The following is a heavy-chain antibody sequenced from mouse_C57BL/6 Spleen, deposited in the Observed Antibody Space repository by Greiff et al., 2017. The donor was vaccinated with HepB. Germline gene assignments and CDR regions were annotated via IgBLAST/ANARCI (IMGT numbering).Heavy chain of an antibody. CDR2: IWSGGST. CDR3: ARNNYYGSVYYFDY. CDR1: GFSLTSYG. D-gene: IGHD1-1*01. Sequence: VKLVESGPGLVQPSQSLSITCTVSGFSLTSYGVHWVRQSPGKGLEWLGVIWSGGSTDYNAAFISRLSNSKDNSKCQVFFKMNSLQADDTAIYYSARNNYYGSVYYFDYWGQGTTLTVSS. J-gene: IGHJ2*01. V-gene: IGHV2-2*01.